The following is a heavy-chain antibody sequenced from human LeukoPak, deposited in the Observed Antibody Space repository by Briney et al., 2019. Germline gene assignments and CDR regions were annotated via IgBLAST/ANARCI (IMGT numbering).Heavy chain of an antibody. D-gene: IGHD5-12*01. CDR2: IRSKANSYAT. Sequence: GGTLRLSCAASGFTFSGSAMHWVRQASGKGLEWVGRIRSKANSYATAYAASVKGRFTISRDDSKNTAYLQMNSLKTEDTAVYYCTSDIVATTGAFDIWGQGTMVTVSS. CDR3: TSDIVATTGAFDI. J-gene: IGHJ3*02. CDR1: GFTFSGSA. V-gene: IGHV3-73*01.